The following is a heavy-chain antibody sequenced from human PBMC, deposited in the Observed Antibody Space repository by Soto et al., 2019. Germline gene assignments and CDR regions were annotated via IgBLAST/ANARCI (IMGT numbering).Heavy chain of an antibody. V-gene: IGHV3-23*01. J-gene: IGHJ4*02. CDR1: GFTFSNFA. CDR2: ISASGRDI. Sequence: EVQLLESGGDLVQPGGSLRLSCAASGFTFSNFAMSWVRQAPGRGLEWVSGISASGRDIHYADSVKDRFTVSRDNSKNTLDLQVNSLRAEDTAIYFCAKGKTSGWYYFDYWGQGALVTVSS. CDR3: AKGKTSGWYYFDY. D-gene: IGHD6-19*01.